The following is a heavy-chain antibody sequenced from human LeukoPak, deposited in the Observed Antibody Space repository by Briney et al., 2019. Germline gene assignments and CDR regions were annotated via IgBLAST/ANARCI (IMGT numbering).Heavy chain of an antibody. Sequence: GGSLRLSCAASGFTFSNYWMTRVRQAPGKGLEWVANINKDGSEKNYVDSVKGRFTISRDNAKNSLYLQINSLRADDTAVYYCARYQVAIDYWGQGALVTVSA. CDR3: ARYQVAIDY. J-gene: IGHJ4*02. CDR1: GFTFSNYW. D-gene: IGHD2-2*01. V-gene: IGHV3-7*03. CDR2: INKDGSEK.